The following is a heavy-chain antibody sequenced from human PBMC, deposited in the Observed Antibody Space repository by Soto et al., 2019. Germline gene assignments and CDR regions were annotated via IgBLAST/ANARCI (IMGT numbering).Heavy chain of an antibody. CDR3: ARGGFSALDESDRFDP. D-gene: IGHD5-12*01. V-gene: IGHV4-39*02. CDR1: GGSISSPTYY. J-gene: IGHJ5*02. Sequence: QVPLQEPGPGLVKPSETLSLTCSVSGGSISSPTYYWGWVRRAPGGGPEWIGNIFYNGRTDYNPSLQRPCTISADTSKNQYPLRLAPVTAANTAVYYYARGGFSALDESDRFDPWGNGTLVTVS. CDR2: IFYNGRT.